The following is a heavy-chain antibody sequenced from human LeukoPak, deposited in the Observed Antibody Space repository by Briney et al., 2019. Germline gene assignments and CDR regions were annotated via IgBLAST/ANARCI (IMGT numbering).Heavy chain of an antibody. D-gene: IGHD2-2*01. J-gene: IGHJ6*02. V-gene: IGHV1-46*01. CDR2: INPSGGST. CDR3: ARDLEVVPAYGMDV. CDR1: GYTFTIYY. Sequence: ASVTVSCTASGYTFTIYYMHWVRQAPGQGLEWMGIINPSGGSTSYAQKFQGRVTMTRDTSTSTVYMELSSLRSEDTAVYYCARDLEVVPAYGMDVWGQGTTVTVSS.